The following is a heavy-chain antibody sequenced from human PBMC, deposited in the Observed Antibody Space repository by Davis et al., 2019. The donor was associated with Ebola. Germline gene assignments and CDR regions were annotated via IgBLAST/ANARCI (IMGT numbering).Heavy chain of an antibody. CDR2: IYYSGST. CDR3: ARITGTTSHYYYGMDV. D-gene: IGHD1-7*01. V-gene: IGHV4-59*12. CDR1: GGSISSYY. Sequence: MPSETLSLTCTVPGGSISSYYWSWIRQPPGKGLEWIGYIYYSGSTNYNPSLKSRVTISVDTSKNQFSLKLSSVTAADTAVYYCARITGTTSHYYYGMDVWGQGTTVTVSS. J-gene: IGHJ6*02.